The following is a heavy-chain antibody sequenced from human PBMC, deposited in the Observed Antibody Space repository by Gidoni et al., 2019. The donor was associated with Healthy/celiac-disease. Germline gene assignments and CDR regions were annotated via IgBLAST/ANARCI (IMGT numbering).Heavy chain of an antibody. J-gene: IGHJ4*02. CDR1: GFTFSSYS. Sequence: EVQLVESGGGLVQPGGSLRLSCAASGFTFSSYSMNWVRQAPGKGLEWVSYISSSRSTIYYADSVKGRFTISIDNAKNSLYLQMNSLRAEDTAVYYCARETFRGSSYYFDYWGQGTLVTVSS. CDR3: ARETFRGSSYYFDY. V-gene: IGHV3-48*01. CDR2: ISSSRSTI. D-gene: IGHD1-26*01.